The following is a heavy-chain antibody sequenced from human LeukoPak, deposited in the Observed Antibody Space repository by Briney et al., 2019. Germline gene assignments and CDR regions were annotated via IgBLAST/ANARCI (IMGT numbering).Heavy chain of an antibody. D-gene: IGHD3-10*01. J-gene: IGHJ6*03. Sequence: SETLSLTCAVSGYSISSGYYWGWIRQPPGKGLEWIGSIYHSGRTYYNPSLKSRVTISVDTSKNQFSLKLPSVTAADTAVYYCARHNRVRGYMDVWGKGTTVTVSS. CDR3: ARHNRVRGYMDV. CDR2: IYHSGRT. CDR1: GYSISSGYY. V-gene: IGHV4-38-2*01.